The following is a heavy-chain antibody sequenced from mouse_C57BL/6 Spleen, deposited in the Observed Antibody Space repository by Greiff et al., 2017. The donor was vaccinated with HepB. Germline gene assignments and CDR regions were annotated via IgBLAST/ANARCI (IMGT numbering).Heavy chain of an antibody. J-gene: IGHJ4*01. Sequence: VQLQQSGAELVKPGASVKLSCKASGYTFTEYTIHWVKQRSGQGLEWIGWVYPGSGSIKYNEKFKDKATLTADKSSSTVYMELSRLTSENSAVYFCARHDEVYYDYDYAMDYWGQGTSVTVSS. V-gene: IGHV1-62-2*01. D-gene: IGHD2-4*01. CDR3: ARHDEVYYDYDYAMDY. CDR2: VYPGSGSI. CDR1: GYTFTEYT.